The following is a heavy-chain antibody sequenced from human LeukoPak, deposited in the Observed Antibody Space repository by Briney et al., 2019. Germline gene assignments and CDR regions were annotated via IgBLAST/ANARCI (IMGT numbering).Heavy chain of an antibody. D-gene: IGHD2-2*01. V-gene: IGHV4-59*11. Sequence: SETLSLTCTVSGGSISSHYWSWIRQPPGKGLEWIGYIYYSGSTNYNPSLKSRVTISVDTSKNQFSLKLSSVTAADTAVYHCARATYCSSTSCTMGLIDYWGQGTLVTVSS. J-gene: IGHJ4*02. CDR1: GGSISSHY. CDR2: IYYSGST. CDR3: ARATYCSSTSCTMGLIDY.